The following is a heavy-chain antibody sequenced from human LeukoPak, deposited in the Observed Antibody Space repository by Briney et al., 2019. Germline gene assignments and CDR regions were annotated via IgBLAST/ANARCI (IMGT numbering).Heavy chain of an antibody. J-gene: IGHJ6*03. D-gene: IGHD3-3*01. CDR3: ARDQRGFLEWAKIYYYYYMDV. CDR1: GGSFSGYY. Sequence: SETLSLTCAVYGGSFSGYYWSWIRQPPGKGLEWIGEINHSGSTNYNPSLKSRVTISVDTSKNQFSLKLSSVTAADTAVYYCARDQRGFLEWAKIYYYYYMDVWGKGTTVTVSS. CDR2: INHSGST. V-gene: IGHV4-34*01.